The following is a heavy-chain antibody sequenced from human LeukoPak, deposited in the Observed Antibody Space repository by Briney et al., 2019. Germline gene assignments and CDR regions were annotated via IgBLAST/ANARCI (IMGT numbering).Heavy chain of an antibody. CDR2: ISFSSLTT. J-gene: IGHJ4*02. Sequence: GSLRLSCAASGFTFSNYALSWVRQAPGKGLEWVSLISFSSLTTEYADSVKGRFTISRDNSKNTFFLQMNSLNADDTAVYYCAKHLRTSVWFFDSWGQGTLVTVSS. D-gene: IGHD6-19*01. CDR3: AKHLRTSVWFFDS. CDR1: GFTFSNYA. V-gene: IGHV3-23*01.